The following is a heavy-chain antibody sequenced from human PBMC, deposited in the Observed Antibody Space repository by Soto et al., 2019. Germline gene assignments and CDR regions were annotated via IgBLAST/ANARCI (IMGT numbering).Heavy chain of an antibody. J-gene: IGHJ6*02. CDR1: GYSFTSYW. CDR3: TTWYNWNDGGYYYYGMDV. Sequence: GESLKISCKGSGYSFTSYWISWVRQMPGKGLEWMGRIDPSDSYTNYSPSFQGHVTISADKSISTAYLQWSSLKTEDTAVYYCTTWYNWNDGGYYYYGMDVWGQGTTVTVSS. V-gene: IGHV5-10-1*01. D-gene: IGHD1-1*01. CDR2: IDPSDSYT.